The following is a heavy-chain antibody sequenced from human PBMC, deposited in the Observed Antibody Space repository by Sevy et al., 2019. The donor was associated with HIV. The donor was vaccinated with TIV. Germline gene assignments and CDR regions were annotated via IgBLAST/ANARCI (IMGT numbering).Heavy chain of an antibody. CDR3: AREPGIAVAGFARRSYYFDY. V-gene: IGHV4-4*07. CDR1: AGSISSYY. CDR2: IYTSGST. Sequence: SETLSLTCTVSAGSISSYYWSWIRQPAGKGLEWIGRIYTSGSTNYNPSLKSRVTMSVDTSKNQFSLKLSSVTAADTAVYYCAREPGIAVAGFARRSYYFDYWGQGTLVTVSS. D-gene: IGHD6-19*01. J-gene: IGHJ4*02.